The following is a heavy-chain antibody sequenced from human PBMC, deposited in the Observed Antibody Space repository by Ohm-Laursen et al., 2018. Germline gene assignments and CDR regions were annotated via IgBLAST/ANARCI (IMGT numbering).Heavy chain of an antibody. J-gene: IGHJ6*02. CDR1: GYTFTSYD. CDR2: ISAYNGNT. D-gene: IGHD6-19*01. Sequence: ASVKVSCKASGYTFTSYDINWVRQAPGQGLEWMGWISAYNGNTNYAQKLQGRVTMTTDTSTSTAHMELRSLRSDDTAVYYCARDFGVGIAVAPGYYYYGMDVWGQGTTVTVSS. CDR3: ARDFGVGIAVAPGYYYYGMDV. V-gene: IGHV1-18*01.